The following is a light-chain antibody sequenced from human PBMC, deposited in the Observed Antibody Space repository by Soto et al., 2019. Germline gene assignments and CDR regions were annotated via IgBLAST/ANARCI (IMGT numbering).Light chain of an antibody. V-gene: IGLV2-14*01. Sequence: QSALTQPASVSGSPGQSITISCTGTSSDVGGYNYVSWYQQHPGIAPKLLIYGVTNRPSGVSTRFSGSKSGNTASLTISGLQAEDEADYYCSSYTSASTLLYLFGTGTKVTVL. CDR1: SSDVGGYNY. CDR3: SSYTSASTLLYL. CDR2: GVT. J-gene: IGLJ1*01.